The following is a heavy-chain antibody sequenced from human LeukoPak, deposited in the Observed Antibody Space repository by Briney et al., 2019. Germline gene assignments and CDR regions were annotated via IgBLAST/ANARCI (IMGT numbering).Heavy chain of an antibody. Sequence: SETLSLTCTVSGGSISSYYWSWVRQPPGKGLEWIGEINHSGSTNYNPSLKSRVTISVDTSKNQFSLKLSSVTAADTAVYYCARDPLTQWLVLDYWGQGTLVTVSS. CDR3: ARDPLTQWLVLDY. D-gene: IGHD6-19*01. CDR1: GGSISSYY. V-gene: IGHV4-34*01. J-gene: IGHJ4*02. CDR2: INHSGST.